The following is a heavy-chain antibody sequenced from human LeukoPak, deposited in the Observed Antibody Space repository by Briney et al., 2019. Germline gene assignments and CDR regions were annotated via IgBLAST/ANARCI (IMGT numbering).Heavy chain of an antibody. CDR3: ARLGYSSSWYYLDY. CDR2: IYSCGGT. J-gene: IGHJ4*02. V-gene: IGHV3-53*01. CDR1: GFTVSSNY. Sequence: GGSLRLSCAASGFTVSSNYMSWVRQAPGKGLEWVSIIYSCGGTYYADSVKGRFALSRDNSKNTLYLQMNSLRAEDTAVYYCARLGYSSSWYYLDYWGQGTLVTVSS. D-gene: IGHD6-13*01.